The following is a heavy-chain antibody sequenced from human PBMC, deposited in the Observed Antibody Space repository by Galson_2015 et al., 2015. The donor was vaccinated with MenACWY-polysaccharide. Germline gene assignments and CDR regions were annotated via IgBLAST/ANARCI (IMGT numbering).Heavy chain of an antibody. CDR2: IFHSGTT. Sequence: SEPLSLTCAVSDYSIRSGYFWGWIGQPPGKGLEWIASIFHSGTTYYNPSLKSRVTISVDTSKNHFSLKLSTVTAADTAVYYCARVEKYSGSFYILYWGQGTLVTVSS. CDR3: ARVEKYSGSFYILY. J-gene: IGHJ4*02. CDR1: DYSIRSGYF. D-gene: IGHD1-26*01. V-gene: IGHV4-38-2*01.